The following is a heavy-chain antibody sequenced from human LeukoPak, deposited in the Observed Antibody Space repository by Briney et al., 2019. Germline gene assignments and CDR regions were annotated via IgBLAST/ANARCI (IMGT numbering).Heavy chain of an antibody. CDR3: ARDLMGIAYRGAFYY. V-gene: IGHV3-74*01. CDR1: GFSFSVFW. CDR2: IKTDGSIT. D-gene: IGHD6-13*01. Sequence: GGSLRLSCAASGFSFSVFWMHWVRQAPGKGPVWVSRIKTDGSITDSADSVKGRFTICRDNAKNSLYLQMNSLRAEDTAVYYCARDLMGIAYRGAFYYWGQGTLVTVSS. J-gene: IGHJ4*02.